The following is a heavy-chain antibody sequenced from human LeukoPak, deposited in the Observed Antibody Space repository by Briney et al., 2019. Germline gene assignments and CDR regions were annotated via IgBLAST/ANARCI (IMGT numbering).Heavy chain of an antibody. J-gene: IGHJ4*02. CDR1: GFTFSRYE. CDR2: ISSSGSTI. V-gene: IGHV3-48*03. CDR3: ARDPRTVRI. Sequence: GGSLRLSCAASGFTFSRYEMNWVRQAPGKGLEWVSYISSSGSTIYYADSVKGRFTISRDNAKNLLYLQMDSLRVEDTAIYYCARDPRTVRIWGQGTLVTVSS. D-gene: IGHD1-1*01.